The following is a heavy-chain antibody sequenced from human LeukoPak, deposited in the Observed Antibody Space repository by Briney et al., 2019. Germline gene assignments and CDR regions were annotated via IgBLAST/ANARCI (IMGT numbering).Heavy chain of an antibody. CDR3: VRARRSGWYFLDY. D-gene: IGHD6-19*01. V-gene: IGHV1-2*06. Sequence: GASVKVSCKASGYTFTGYYMHWVRQAPGQGLEWMGRINPNRGGTNYAQKFQGRVTMTRDTSISTAYMELSRLRSDDTAVYYCVRARRSGWYFLDYWGQGTLVTVSS. J-gene: IGHJ4*02. CDR2: INPNRGGT. CDR1: GYTFTGYY.